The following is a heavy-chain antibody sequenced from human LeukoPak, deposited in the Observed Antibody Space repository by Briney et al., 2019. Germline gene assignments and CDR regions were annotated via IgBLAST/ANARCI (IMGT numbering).Heavy chain of an antibody. CDR1: GYTFTRYA. V-gene: IGHV1-3*04. CDR2: INTGNGNT. J-gene: IGHJ4*02. Sequence: ASVMVSRKASGYTFTRYAVHWVRQAPGQSLDWMGWINTGNGNTKYSPKFQGRVTLSRDTSANTVYMEVTSLRSEDTAVYYCATRSESSYGGVFDFWGQGSLVTVSS. CDR3: ATRSESSYGGVFDF. D-gene: IGHD3-10*01.